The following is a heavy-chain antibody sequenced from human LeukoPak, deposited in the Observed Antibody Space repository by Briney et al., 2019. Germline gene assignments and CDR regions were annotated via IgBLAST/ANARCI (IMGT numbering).Heavy chain of an antibody. Sequence: KTSETLSLTCTVSGGSISSSSYYWGWIRQPPGKGLEWIGSIYYSGSTYYNPSLKSRVTISVDTSKNQFSLKLSSVTAADTAVYYCARAYYYDSSGYYRNWFDPWGQGTLVTVSS. CDR3: ARAYYYDSSGYYRNWFDP. V-gene: IGHV4-39*07. J-gene: IGHJ5*02. D-gene: IGHD3-22*01. CDR2: IYYSGST. CDR1: GGSISSSSYY.